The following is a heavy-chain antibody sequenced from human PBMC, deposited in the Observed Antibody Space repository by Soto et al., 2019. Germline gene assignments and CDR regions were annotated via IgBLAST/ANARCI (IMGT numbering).Heavy chain of an antibody. Sequence: QVQLVQSGAEVKKPGASVRVSCKASGYTFTDYYIHWVRQAPGQGIEWMGWMNSNSGGTNYAQKFQGRVTMTRDTSISTAYLELSSLTSDDTAVYYCAKEYSSPAAWFDPWGQGTLVTVSS. D-gene: IGHD6-19*01. CDR1: GYTFTDYY. V-gene: IGHV1-2*02. CDR3: AKEYSSPAAWFDP. J-gene: IGHJ5*02. CDR2: MNSNSGGT.